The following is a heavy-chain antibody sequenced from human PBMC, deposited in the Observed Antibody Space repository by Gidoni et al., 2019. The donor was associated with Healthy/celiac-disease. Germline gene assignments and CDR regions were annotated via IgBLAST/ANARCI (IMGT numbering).Heavy chain of an antibody. CDR1: GYTFTSDG. CDR2: ISAYNGNT. V-gene: IGHV1-18*01. D-gene: IGHD3-16*02. Sequence: QVQLVQSGAEVKKPGASVKVSCKASGYTFTSDGISWVRQAPGQGLEWMGWISAYNGNTNYAQKLQGRVTMTTDTSTSTAYMELRSLRSDDTAVYYCARDPRSGLRLGELSFDYWGQGTLVTVSS. CDR3: ARDPRSGLRLGELSFDY. J-gene: IGHJ4*02.